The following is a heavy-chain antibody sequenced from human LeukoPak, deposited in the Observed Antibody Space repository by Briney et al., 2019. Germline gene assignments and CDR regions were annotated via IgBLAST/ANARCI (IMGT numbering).Heavy chain of an antibody. CDR2: IYHSGGT. D-gene: IGHD2-2*02. CDR1: GYSISSGYY. Sequence: SETLSLTCTVSGYSISSGYYWGWIRQPPGKGLEWIGSIYHSGGTYYNPSLKSRVTTSVDTSKNQFSLKLSSVTAADTAVYYCARDGSYQLLYAMDVWGKGTTVTVSS. V-gene: IGHV4-38-2*02. J-gene: IGHJ6*03. CDR3: ARDGSYQLLYAMDV.